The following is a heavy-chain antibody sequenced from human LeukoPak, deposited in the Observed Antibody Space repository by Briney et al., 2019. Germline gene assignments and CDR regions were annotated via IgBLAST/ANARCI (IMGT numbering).Heavy chain of an antibody. V-gene: IGHV3-33*01. J-gene: IGHJ6*02. D-gene: IGHD1-1*01. CDR1: GFTFSSYG. CDR2: IWYDGSNK. Sequence: GGSLRLSCAASGFTFSSYGMHWVRQAPGKGLQWVAVIWYDGSNKYYADSVKGRFTISRDNSKNTLYLQMNSLRAEDTAVYYCARDRGIYGMDVWGQGTTVTVSS. CDR3: ARDRGIYGMDV.